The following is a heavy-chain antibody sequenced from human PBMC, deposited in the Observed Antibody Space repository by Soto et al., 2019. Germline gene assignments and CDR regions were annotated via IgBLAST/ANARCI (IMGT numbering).Heavy chain of an antibody. D-gene: IGHD3-3*01. CDR2: ISSSSSYI. CDR1: GFTFSRYS. Sequence: EVQLVESGGGLVKPGGSLRLSCAASGFTFSRYSMNWVRQAPGKGLEWVSSISSSSSYIYYADSVKGRFTISRDNAKNSLYRQMNSLRAEDTAVYYCSRVDDVWTLDVWGQGTTVTVSS. J-gene: IGHJ6*02. CDR3: SRVDDVWTLDV. V-gene: IGHV3-21*01.